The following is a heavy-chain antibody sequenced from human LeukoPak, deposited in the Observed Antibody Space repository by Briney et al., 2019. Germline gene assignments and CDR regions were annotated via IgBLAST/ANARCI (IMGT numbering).Heavy chain of an antibody. CDR1: GFTSSSYG. Sequence: GGSLRLSCAASGFTSSSYGMSWVRQAPGKGLEWVSAISGSGGSTYYADSVKGRFTISRDNSKNTLYLQMNSLRAEDTAVYYCAKKDRWFGELPDYWGQGTLVTVSS. CDR2: ISGSGGST. V-gene: IGHV3-23*01. D-gene: IGHD3-10*01. CDR3: AKKDRWFGELPDY. J-gene: IGHJ4*02.